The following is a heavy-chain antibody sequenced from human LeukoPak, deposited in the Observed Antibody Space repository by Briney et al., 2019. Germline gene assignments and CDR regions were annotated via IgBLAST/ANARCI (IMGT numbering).Heavy chain of an antibody. CDR1: GFTFSSYG. CDR3: AKPHFDY. CDR2: IRLDGSNK. J-gene: IGHJ4*02. Sequence: XGSLRLSCAASGFTFSSYGMHWVRQAPGKGLEWVAFIRLDGSNKYYADSVRGRFTISRDNSKNTLYLQMNSLRAEDTALYYCAKPHFDYWGQGTLVTVSS. V-gene: IGHV3-30*02.